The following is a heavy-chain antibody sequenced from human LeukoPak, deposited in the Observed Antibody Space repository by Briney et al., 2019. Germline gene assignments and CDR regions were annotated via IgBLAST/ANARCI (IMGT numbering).Heavy chain of an antibody. J-gene: IGHJ4*02. D-gene: IGHD6-19*01. CDR1: GFTFSSYG. Sequence: GGSLRLSCAASGFTFSSYGIHWVRQAPGKGLEWVAFIRYDGSNKYYADSVKGRFTISRDNSKNTLYLQMNRLRAEDTAVYYCARGGGSGWYLDYWGQGTLVTVSS. V-gene: IGHV3-30*02. CDR3: ARGGGSGWYLDY. CDR2: IRYDGSNK.